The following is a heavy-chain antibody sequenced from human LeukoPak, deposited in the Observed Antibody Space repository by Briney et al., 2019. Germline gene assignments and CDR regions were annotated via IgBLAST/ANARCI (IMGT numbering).Heavy chain of an antibody. CDR2: ISSSGSTI. V-gene: IGHV3-11*01. CDR1: GFTFSDYY. Sequence: GGSLRLSCAASGFTFSDYYMSWIRQAPGKGLEWVSYISSSGSTIYYADSVKGRFTISRDNAKNSLYLQMNSLRAEDTALYYCAKDGTGRDGYTTPKYYYYYYYMDVWGKGTTVTVSS. CDR3: AKDGTGRDGYTTPKYYYYYYYMDV. D-gene: IGHD5-24*01. J-gene: IGHJ6*03.